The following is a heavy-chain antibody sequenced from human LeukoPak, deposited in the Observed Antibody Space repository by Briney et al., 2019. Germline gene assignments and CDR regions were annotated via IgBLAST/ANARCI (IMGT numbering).Heavy chain of an antibody. J-gene: IGHJ4*02. Sequence: PSETLSLTCSVSGGSISSSYWSLLRQPPGKGLEWIGYIYHTGSTNYNPSLKSRVTILIDMSKNQFSLKLNSVTAADTAVYYCARNLIAVAASIDYWGQGTLVTVSS. CDR1: GGSISSSY. V-gene: IGHV4-59*01. CDR2: IYHTGST. D-gene: IGHD6-19*01. CDR3: ARNLIAVAASIDY.